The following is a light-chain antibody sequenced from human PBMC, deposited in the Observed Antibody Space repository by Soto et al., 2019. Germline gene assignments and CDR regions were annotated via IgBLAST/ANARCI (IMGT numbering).Light chain of an antibody. CDR2: RNN. J-gene: IGLJ3*02. CDR3: AAWDDSLSGRV. V-gene: IGLV1-47*01. CDR1: SSNIGSNY. Sequence: QSVLTQPPSASGTPGQRVTISCSGSSSNIGSNYVYWYQQLPGTAPKLLIYRNNQRPSGVPDRFSGSKYGTSAALAISGLRYEDEADYYCAAWDDSLSGRVFGGGTKLTVL.